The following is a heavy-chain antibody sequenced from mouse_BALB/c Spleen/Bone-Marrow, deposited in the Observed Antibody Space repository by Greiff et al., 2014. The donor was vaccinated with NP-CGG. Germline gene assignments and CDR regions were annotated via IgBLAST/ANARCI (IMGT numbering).Heavy chain of an antibody. D-gene: IGHD1-1*01. V-gene: IGHV1-20*02. Sequence: DVQLQESGPGLVKPGASVKISCKASGYSFTGYFMNWVMQSHGKSLEWIGRINPYNGDTFYNQKFKGKATLTVDKSSSTAHMELRSLASEDSAVYYCTRVTTDWYFDVWGAGTTVTVSS. J-gene: IGHJ1*01. CDR3: TRVTTDWYFDV. CDR1: GYSFTGYF. CDR2: INPYNGDT.